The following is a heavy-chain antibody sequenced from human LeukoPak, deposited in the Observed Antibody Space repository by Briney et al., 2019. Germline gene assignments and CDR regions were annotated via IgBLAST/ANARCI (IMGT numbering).Heavy chain of an antibody. Sequence: SQTLSLTCTVSGGSISSGGYYWSWIRQHPGKGLEWIGYIHYSGSTSYNPSLKSRVTISVDTSKNQFSLKLSSVTPADTAVYYCARTEVVAATITHFDYWGQGTLVTVSS. CDR3: ARTEVVAATITHFDY. D-gene: IGHD2-15*01. V-gene: IGHV4-31*03. J-gene: IGHJ4*02. CDR2: IHYSGST. CDR1: GGSISSGGYY.